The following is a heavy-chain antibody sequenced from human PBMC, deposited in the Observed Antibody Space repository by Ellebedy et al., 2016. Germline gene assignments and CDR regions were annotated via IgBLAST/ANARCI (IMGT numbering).Heavy chain of an antibody. CDR1: GFTVSNNY. CDR3: ARSTPTGATPEY. Sequence: GGSLRLSXAVSGFTVSNNYMTWVRQAPGKGLEWVSTIYAGGSTYYADSVKGRFTISRDNSKNTLYLQMNSLRAEDTAEYYCARSTPTGATPEYWGQGIMVTVSS. D-gene: IGHD1-26*01. V-gene: IGHV3-53*01. CDR2: IYAGGST. J-gene: IGHJ4*02.